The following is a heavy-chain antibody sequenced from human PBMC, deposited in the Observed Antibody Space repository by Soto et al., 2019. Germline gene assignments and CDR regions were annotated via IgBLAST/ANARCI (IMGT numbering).Heavy chain of an antibody. CDR1: GFTFSNYS. CDR2: IISVIIYL. Sequence: GSLRLSCTASGFTFSNYSMNWVRQAPGKGLEWVSSIISVIIYLYYAASVRGGFTISKDNAKNSLFLKLNSLRAEETVVYYCPSNGETAMVQAESWGQGTLVTV. V-gene: IGHV3-21*01. J-gene: IGHJ5*02. D-gene: IGHD5-18*01. CDR3: PSNGETAMVQAES.